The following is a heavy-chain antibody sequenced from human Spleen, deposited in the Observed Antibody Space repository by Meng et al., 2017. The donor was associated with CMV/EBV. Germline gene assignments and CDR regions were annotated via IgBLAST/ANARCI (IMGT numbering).Heavy chain of an antibody. CDR2: IRYDGSNK. D-gene: IGHD3-22*01. Sequence: GESLKISCAASGFTFSSYGMHWVRQAPGKGLEWVAFIRYDGSNKYYADSVKGRFTISRDNSKNTLYLQMNSLRAEDTAVYYCARGGYYYDYKDYYPFDYWGQGTLVTVSS. J-gene: IGHJ4*02. CDR3: ARGGYYYDYKDYYPFDY. V-gene: IGHV3-30*02. CDR1: GFTFSSYG.